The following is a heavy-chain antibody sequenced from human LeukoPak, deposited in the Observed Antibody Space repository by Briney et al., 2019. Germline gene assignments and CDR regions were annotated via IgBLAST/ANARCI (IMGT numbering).Heavy chain of an antibody. CDR3: ARGRSKWLREIDY. CDR2: INHSGST. V-gene: IGHV4-34*01. D-gene: IGHD5-12*01. Sequence: KASETLSLTCAVYGGSFSGYYWSWIRQPPGKGLEWIGEINHSGSTNYNPSLKSRVTISVDTSKNQFSLKLSSVTAADTAVYYCARGRSKWLREIDYWGQGTLVTVSS. CDR1: GGSFSGYY. J-gene: IGHJ4*02.